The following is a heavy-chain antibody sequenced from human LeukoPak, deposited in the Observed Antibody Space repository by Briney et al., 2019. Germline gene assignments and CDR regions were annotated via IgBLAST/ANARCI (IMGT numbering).Heavy chain of an antibody. Sequence: PGGSLRLSCAASGFTFSSYSMNWVRQAPGKGLEWVSSISSSSSYIYYADSVKGRFTISRDNAKNSLYPQMNSLRAEDTAVYYCARELGTGLDYWGQGTLVTVSS. CDR2: ISSSSSYI. V-gene: IGHV3-21*01. CDR1: GFTFSSYS. CDR3: ARELGTGLDY. D-gene: IGHD7-27*01. J-gene: IGHJ4*02.